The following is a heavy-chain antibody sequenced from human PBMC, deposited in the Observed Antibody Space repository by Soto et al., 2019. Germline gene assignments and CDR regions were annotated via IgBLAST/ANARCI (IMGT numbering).Heavy chain of an antibody. J-gene: IGHJ6*02. D-gene: IGHD2-2*01. V-gene: IGHV3-33*01. CDR2: IWYDGSNE. Sequence: QVQLVESGGGVVQPGRSLRLSCAASRFTFSSYAMHWVRQAPGKGLEWVAIIWYDGSNEYYEDSVKGRFTISRDNSKNTLYLQMNSLRAEDTAVYYCARCEGSTSWCSYGMDVWGQGTTVTVSS. CDR1: RFTFSSYA. CDR3: ARCEGSTSWCSYGMDV.